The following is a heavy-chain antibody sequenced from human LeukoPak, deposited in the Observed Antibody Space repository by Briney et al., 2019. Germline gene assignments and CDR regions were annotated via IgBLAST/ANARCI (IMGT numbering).Heavy chain of an antibody. CDR2: ISSSGGNT. D-gene: IGHD3-10*01. CDR3: AKTSYYDPGKGRSFDY. Sequence: PGGSLRLSCEASGFTFINYAMTWVRQAPGKGLEWVSRISSSGGNTYYADSVKGRFTISRDSSKNTLYLQMNSLRAEDTAVYYCAKTSYYDPGKGRSFDYWGQGTLVTVSS. CDR1: GFTFINYA. V-gene: IGHV3-23*01. J-gene: IGHJ4*02.